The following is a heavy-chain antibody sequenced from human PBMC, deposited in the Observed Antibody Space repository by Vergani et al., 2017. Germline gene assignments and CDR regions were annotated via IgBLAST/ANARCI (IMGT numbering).Heavy chain of an antibody. V-gene: IGHV4-61*02. CDR2: IYVSGIT. CDR1: GASINNDFYY. J-gene: IGHJ2*01. D-gene: IGHD2/OR15-2a*01. Sequence: QVQLQESGPGLVKPSQTLSLTCTVSGASINNDFYYWHWIRQPAGKGLEWIGRIYVSGITDYNSSLQSRVSMSVDTSKNQFSLTLTSVTAADTAVYYCARVFSPSAFWYLDLWVRGTLVTVSS. CDR3: ARVFSPSAFWYLDL.